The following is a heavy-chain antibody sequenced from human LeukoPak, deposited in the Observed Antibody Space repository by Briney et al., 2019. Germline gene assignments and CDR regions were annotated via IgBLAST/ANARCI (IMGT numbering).Heavy chain of an antibody. V-gene: IGHV4-34*01. CDR2: INHSGST. CDR1: GGSFSDYS. D-gene: IGHD2-15*01. J-gene: IGHJ5*02. Sequence: SETLSLTCAVYGGSFSDYSWSWLRQPPGKGLEWIGEINHSGSTNYNPSLKSRVIMSVDTSKNQFSVKLRSVTAADTAVYYCARHGVATWFDPWGQGTLVTVSS. CDR3: ARHGVATWFDP.